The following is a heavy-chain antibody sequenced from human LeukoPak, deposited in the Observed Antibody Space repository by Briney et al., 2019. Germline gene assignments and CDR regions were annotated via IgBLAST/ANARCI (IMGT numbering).Heavy chain of an antibody. CDR2: ISSSSSTI. CDR1: GFTFSSYS. V-gene: IGHV3-48*01. D-gene: IGHD4-17*01. J-gene: IGHJ4*02. CDR3: ASGSGAYGDYTDY. Sequence: GGSLRLSCAASGFTFSSYSMNSVRQAPGKGLEWVSYISSSSSTIYYADSVKGRFTISRDNAKNSLYLQMNSLRAEDTAVYYCASGSGAYGDYTDYWGQGTLVTVSS.